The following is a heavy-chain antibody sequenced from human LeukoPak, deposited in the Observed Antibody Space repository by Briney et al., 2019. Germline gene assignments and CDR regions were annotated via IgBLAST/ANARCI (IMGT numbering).Heavy chain of an antibody. Sequence: GGSLRLSCAASGFTLSSYGMHWVRQAPGKGLEWVAFISYDGSNKYYPDSVKGRFTISRDNSKNTLYLQMNSLRLEDTAVYYCAKDLSNGNEVTTPDYWGQGTLVTVSS. V-gene: IGHV3-30*02. J-gene: IGHJ4*02. D-gene: IGHD1-20*01. CDR3: AKDLSNGNEVTTPDY. CDR2: ISYDGSNK. CDR1: GFTLSSYG.